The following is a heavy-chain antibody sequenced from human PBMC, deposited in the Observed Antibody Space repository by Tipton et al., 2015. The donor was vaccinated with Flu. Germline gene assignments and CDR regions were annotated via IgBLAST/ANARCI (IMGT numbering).Heavy chain of an antibody. V-gene: IGHV3-33*08. D-gene: IGHD1-1*01. J-gene: IGHJ4*02. Sequence: RSLRLSCAASGLTFSSHGMHWVRQGPGKGLEWVAIIWYDGSEKYYADSVKGRFTISRDNSKNTVYLQMNSLRAEDTAVYYCATDRGTTAATLGYFGFWGQGTPVIVSS. CDR1: GLTFSSHG. CDR2: IWYDGSEK. CDR3: ATDRGTTAATLGYFGF.